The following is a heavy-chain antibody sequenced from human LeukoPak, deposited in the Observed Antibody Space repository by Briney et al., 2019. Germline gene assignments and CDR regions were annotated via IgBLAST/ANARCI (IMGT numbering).Heavy chain of an antibody. CDR2: INPNSGGT. J-gene: IGHJ4*02. Sequence: ASVKVSCRASGYTFTGYYMHWVRQAPGQGLEWMGRINPNSGGTNYAQKFRGRVAMTRDTSISTAYMELSRPRSGDTAVYYCASTLYCSSTSCRDPHQSWGQGTLVTVSS. D-gene: IGHD2-2*01. CDR3: ASTLYCSSTSCRDPHQS. V-gene: IGHV1-2*06. CDR1: GYTFTGYY.